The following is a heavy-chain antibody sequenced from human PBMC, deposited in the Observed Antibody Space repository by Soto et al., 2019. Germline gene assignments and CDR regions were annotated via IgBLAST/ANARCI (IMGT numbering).Heavy chain of an antibody. V-gene: IGHV3-66*04. CDR1: GFTFSSYS. D-gene: IGHD1-26*01. CDR2: IYSGGST. CDR3: AKPLGPKWELLREDYYYYGMDV. J-gene: IGHJ6*02. Sequence: GGSLRLSCAASGFTFSSYSLSWVRQAPGKGLEWVSVIYSGGSTYYADSVKGRFTISRDNSKNTLYLQMNSLRAEDTAVYYCAKPLGPKWELLREDYYYYGMDVWGQGTTVTSP.